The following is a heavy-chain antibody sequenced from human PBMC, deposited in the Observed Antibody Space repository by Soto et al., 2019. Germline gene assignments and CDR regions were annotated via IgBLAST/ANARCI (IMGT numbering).Heavy chain of an antibody. D-gene: IGHD3-16*01. V-gene: IGHV4-61*08. J-gene: IGHJ5*02. Sequence: PSSSXSLTCSVGVYSVISGDYYWSWIRQPPGKVREWIGHVYFSGSTNYIPSLKSRLTMSLDTAKNQFSLKLNSVTAADTAVYYSARIPVATYMIYSYEPWGNGTQVTVSP. CDR1: VYSVISGDYY. CDR2: VYFSGST. CDR3: ARIPVATYMIYSYEP.